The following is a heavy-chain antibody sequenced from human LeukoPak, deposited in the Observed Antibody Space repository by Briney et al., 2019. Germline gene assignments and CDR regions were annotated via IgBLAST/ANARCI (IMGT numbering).Heavy chain of an antibody. Sequence: SETLSLTCTVSGGSISSSSYYWGWIRQPPGKGLEWIGSIYYSGSTYYNPSLKSRVTISVDTSKNQFTLKLSSVTAADTAVYYCARQTMIRAVDYWGQGTLVTVSS. V-gene: IGHV4-39*01. J-gene: IGHJ4*02. CDR2: IYYSGST. D-gene: IGHD3-22*01. CDR3: ARQTMIRAVDY. CDR1: GGSISSSSYY.